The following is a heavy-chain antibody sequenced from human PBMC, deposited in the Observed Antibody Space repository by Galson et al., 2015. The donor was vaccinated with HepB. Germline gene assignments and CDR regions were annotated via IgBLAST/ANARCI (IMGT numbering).Heavy chain of an antibody. CDR2: ISGGGGTT. CDR3: AKDRTRGVGATMDFDF. Sequence: SLRLSCAASGFTFDSYAMTWVRQAPGKGLEWVSGISGGGGTTYYADSVKGRLTISRDDSKNTLYLQMNSLRADDTAIYYCAKDRTRGVGATMDFDFWGQGTLVTVSS. V-gene: IGHV3-23*01. J-gene: IGHJ4*02. D-gene: IGHD1-26*01. CDR1: GFTFDSYA.